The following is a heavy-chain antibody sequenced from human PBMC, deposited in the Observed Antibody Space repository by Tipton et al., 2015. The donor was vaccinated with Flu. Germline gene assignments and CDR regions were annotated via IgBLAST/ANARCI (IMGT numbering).Heavy chain of an antibody. Sequence: GSLRLSCAASGFTFSTYWMGWVRQAPGKGLEWVANINQGGSEKYYVDSVKGRFTISRDNAKNSLYLQMNNLRAEDTAMYYCTRRLVEDWGQGTQVTVSS. CDR3: TRRLVED. V-gene: IGHV3-7*01. J-gene: IGHJ4*02. CDR1: GFTFSTYW. CDR2: INQGGSEK.